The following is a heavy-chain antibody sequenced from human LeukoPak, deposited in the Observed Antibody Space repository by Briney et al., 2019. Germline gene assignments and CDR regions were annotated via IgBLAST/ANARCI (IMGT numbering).Heavy chain of an antibody. Sequence: SETLSLTCTVSGGSISSSCCSWGWIRQPPGKGLEWIGSAHYSGSTYYNPSLKSRVTISVDTSKNQFSLKLSSVTAADTAVYYCARLTGTYYYYYMDVWGKGTTVTASS. V-gene: IGHV4-39*07. D-gene: IGHD1-7*01. CDR3: ARLTGTYYYYYMDV. CDR1: GGSISSSCCS. CDR2: AHYSGST. J-gene: IGHJ6*03.